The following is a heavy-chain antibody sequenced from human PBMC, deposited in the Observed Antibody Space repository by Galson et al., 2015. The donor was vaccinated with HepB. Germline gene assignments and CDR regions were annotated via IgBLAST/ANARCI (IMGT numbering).Heavy chain of an antibody. J-gene: IGHJ3*02. CDR1: GYSFSSYL. Sequence: QSGAEVKKPGESLTISCQGSGYSFSSYLIIWVRQMPGKGLEWMGRIDPGDSYTSYSPSFQGRVTISADTSISTAYLQWSSLRASDTAMYYCARPVLDSRSYADAFGIWGQGTMVTVSS. V-gene: IGHV5-10-1*01. D-gene: IGHD3-22*01. CDR3: ARPVLDSRSYADAFGI. CDR2: IDPGDSYT.